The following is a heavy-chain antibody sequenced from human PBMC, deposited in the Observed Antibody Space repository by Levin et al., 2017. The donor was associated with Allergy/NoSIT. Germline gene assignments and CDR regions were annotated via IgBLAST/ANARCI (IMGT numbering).Heavy chain of an antibody. V-gene: IGHV4-59*01. J-gene: IGHJ4*02. Sequence: TSETLSLTCTVSGGSISSYYWSWIRQPPGKGLEWIGYIYYSGSTNYNPSLKSRVTISVDTSKNQFSLKLSSVTAADTAVYYCARSGELLYYFDYWGQGTLVTVSS. CDR1: GGSISSYY. CDR2: IYYSGST. D-gene: IGHD1-26*01. CDR3: ARSGELLYYFDY.